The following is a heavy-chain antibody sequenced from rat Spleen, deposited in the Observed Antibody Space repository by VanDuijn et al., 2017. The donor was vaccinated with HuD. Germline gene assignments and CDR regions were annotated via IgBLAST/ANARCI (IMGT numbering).Heavy chain of an antibody. Sequence: EVQLVESGGGLVQPGRSLKLSCVASGFTFNNYWMTWIRQSPGKGLEWVASITNIAGRTHYPDSVKGRFTISRDIAKSTLFLQMNSLTSEDTATYYCATHGLPGYNYFAYWGQGTLVTVSS. V-gene: IGHV5-31*01. CDR2: ITNIAGRT. D-gene: IGHD1-4*01. CDR1: GFTFNNYW. CDR3: ATHGLPGYNYFAY. J-gene: IGHJ3*01.